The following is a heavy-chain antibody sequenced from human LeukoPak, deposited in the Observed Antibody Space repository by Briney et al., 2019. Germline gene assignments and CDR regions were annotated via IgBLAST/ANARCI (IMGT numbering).Heavy chain of an antibody. CDR3: ARDRSTYLRSLYKIHSSN. CDR1: GGTFSSYG. V-gene: IGHV1-69*04. Sequence: ASVKVSCEASGGTFSSYGIPWVRRAPGQGLEWVGRIIPILNITHYAQKFKGRVTITADKSTSTAYMELSSLRSEDVAMYYCARDRSTYLRSLYKIHSSNGGQGTLVTVPS. J-gene: IGHJ4*02. D-gene: IGHD1-20*01. CDR2: IIPILNIT.